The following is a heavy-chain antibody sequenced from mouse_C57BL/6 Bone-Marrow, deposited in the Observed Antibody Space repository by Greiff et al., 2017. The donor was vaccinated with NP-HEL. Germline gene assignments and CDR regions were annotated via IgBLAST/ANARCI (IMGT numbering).Heavy chain of an antibody. CDR3: ARNHYYGSSWYFDV. J-gene: IGHJ1*03. CDR1: GFTFSDYY. Sequence: EVMLVESEGGLVQPGSSMKLSCTASGFTFSDYYMAWVRQVPEKGLEWVANINYDGSSTYYLDSLKSRFIISRDNAKNILYLQMSSLKSEDTATYYCARNHYYGSSWYFDVWGTGTTVTVSS. CDR2: INYDGSST. D-gene: IGHD1-1*01. V-gene: IGHV5-16*01.